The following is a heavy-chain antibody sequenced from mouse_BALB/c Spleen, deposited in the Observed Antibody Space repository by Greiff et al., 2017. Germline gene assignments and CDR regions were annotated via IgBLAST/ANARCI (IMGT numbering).Heavy chain of an antibody. CDR2: IDPANGNT. V-gene: IGHV14-3*02. CDR3: AHYYGSSYDWYFDV. D-gene: IGHD1-1*01. Sequence: EVQLQQSGAELVKPGASVKLSCTASGFNIKDTYMHWVKQRPEQGLEWIGRIDPANGNTKYDPKFQGKATITADTSSNTAYLQLSSLTSEDTAVYYCAHYYGSSYDWYFDVWGAGTTVTVSS. CDR1: GFNIKDTY. J-gene: IGHJ1*01.